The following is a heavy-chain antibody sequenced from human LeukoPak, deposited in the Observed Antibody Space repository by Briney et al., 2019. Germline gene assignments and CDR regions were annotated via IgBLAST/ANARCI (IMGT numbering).Heavy chain of an antibody. J-gene: IGHJ4*02. CDR3: ARDYGDYYFDY. D-gene: IGHD4-17*01. CDR2: IYYSGST. V-gene: IGHV4-59*01. Sequence: SETLSLTCTVSGGSISSYYWSWIRQPPGKGLEWIGYIYYSGSTNYNPSLKSRVTISVDMSKNQFSLKLSSVTAADTAVYYCARDYGDYYFDYWGQGTLVTVSS. CDR1: GGSISSYY.